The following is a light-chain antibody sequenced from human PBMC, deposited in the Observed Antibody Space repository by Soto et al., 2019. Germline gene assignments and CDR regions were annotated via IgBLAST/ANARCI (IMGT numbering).Light chain of an antibody. J-gene: IGLJ3*02. CDR3: SSYTSSSIRV. CDR1: SSDVGGYNY. Sequence: QSALTQPASVSGSPGQSITISCTGTSSDVGGYNYVSWYQHHPGKAPKLVIYEVSNRPSGVSNRFSGSKSGNTASLTISGLQAEDEADYYCSSYTSSSIRVFGGGTKLTVL. V-gene: IGLV2-14*01. CDR2: EVS.